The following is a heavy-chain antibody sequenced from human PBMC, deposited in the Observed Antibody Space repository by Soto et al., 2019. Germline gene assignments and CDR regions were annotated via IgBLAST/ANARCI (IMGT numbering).Heavy chain of an antibody. CDR2: INPNGGST. V-gene: IGHV1-46*01. J-gene: IGHJ3*02. CDR3: AREKWLVRRNDPFDI. Sequence: GASVKVSCKASGYTFINYYMHWVRQAPGQGLEWMGIINPNGGSTTYAQKFQGRVTLTGDTSTNTVNMELSGLRSEDTAVYYCAREKWLVRRNDPFDIWGQGTMVTVSS. D-gene: IGHD6-19*01. CDR1: GYTFINYY.